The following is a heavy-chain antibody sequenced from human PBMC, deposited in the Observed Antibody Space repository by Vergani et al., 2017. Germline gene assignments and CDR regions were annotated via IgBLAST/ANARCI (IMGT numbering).Heavy chain of an antibody. CDR1: GGSISSGGYS. Sequence: QLQLQESGSGLVKPSQTLSLTCAVSGGSISSGGYSWSWIRQPPGKGLEWIGYIYHSGSTYYNPSLKSRVTISVDRSKNQFSLKLSSVTAADTAVYYCARGTVATQTAQYYFDYWGQGTLVTVSS. D-gene: IGHD4-23*01. CDR2: IYHSGST. CDR3: ARGTVATQTAQYYFDY. V-gene: IGHV4-30-2*01. J-gene: IGHJ4*02.